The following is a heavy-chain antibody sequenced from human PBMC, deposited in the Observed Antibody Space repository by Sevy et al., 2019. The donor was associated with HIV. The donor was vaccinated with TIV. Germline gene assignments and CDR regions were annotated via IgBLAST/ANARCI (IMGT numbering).Heavy chain of an antibody. CDR2: IYPGDSDT. V-gene: IGHV5-51*01. CDR3: ARYPIVVVPAAEYYFDY. J-gene: IGHJ4*02. Sequence: GESLKISCKGSGYTFTNYWIGWVRQMPGKGLEWMGIIYPGDSDTRYSPSFQGQVTISADKSISTAYMQWSSLKASDTAMYYCARYPIVVVPAAEYYFDYWGQGTLVPVSS. CDR1: GYTFTNYW. D-gene: IGHD2-2*01.